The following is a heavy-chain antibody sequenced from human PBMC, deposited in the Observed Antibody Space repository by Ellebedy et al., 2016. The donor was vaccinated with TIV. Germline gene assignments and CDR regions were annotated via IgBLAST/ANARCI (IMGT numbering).Heavy chain of an antibody. J-gene: IGHJ4*02. CDR3: AKDLRGGVSRYFDS. Sequence: PGGSLRLSCAASGFTFRYYAMSWVRQAPGKGLEWVSTISVSGDTTYYADSVKGRFTISRDDSKNTLFLQMNNLRTEDTAVYYCAKDLRGGVSRYFDSWGQGTLVTVSS. CDR2: ISVSGDTT. D-gene: IGHD2-8*02. V-gene: IGHV3-23*01. CDR1: GFTFRYYA.